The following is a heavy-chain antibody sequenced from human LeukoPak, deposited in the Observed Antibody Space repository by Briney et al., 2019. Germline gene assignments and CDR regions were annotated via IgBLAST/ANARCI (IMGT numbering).Heavy chain of an antibody. V-gene: IGHV4-34*01. CDR1: GGSFSGYY. D-gene: IGHD2-2*01. Sequence: SETLSLTCAVYGGSFSGYYWSWIRQPPGKGLEWIGEINHSGSTNYNPSLKSRVTISVDTSKNQFSLKLSSGTAADTAVYYCARGRRMPPIVVVPAATRRSFDYWGQGTLVTVSS. J-gene: IGHJ4*02. CDR3: ARGRRMPPIVVVPAATRRSFDY. CDR2: INHSGST.